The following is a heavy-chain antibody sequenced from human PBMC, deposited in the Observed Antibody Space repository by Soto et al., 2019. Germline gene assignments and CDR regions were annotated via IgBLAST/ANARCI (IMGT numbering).Heavy chain of an antibody. CDR1: GYTCRNFG. Sequence: QIPLLQSGAEVKKPGVSVKVTCQDSGYTCRNFGISWVRQAPGPGLEWMGWISAYTANANYAQKFQGRLTMTADTSTSTAYMELRSLRSDDTAVYYCARENSDFDYWGQGTLGTVSS. D-gene: IGHD6-13*01. CDR2: ISAYTANA. V-gene: IGHV1-18*01. CDR3: ARENSDFDY. J-gene: IGHJ4*02.